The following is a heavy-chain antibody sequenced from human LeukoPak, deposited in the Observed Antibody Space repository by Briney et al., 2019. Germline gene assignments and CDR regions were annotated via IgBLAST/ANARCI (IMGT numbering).Heavy chain of an antibody. J-gene: IGHJ4*02. CDR1: GFTLSSFA. CDR3: AKASEYYGSGSYPIGGFY. Sequence: GGSLRLSCSASGFTLSSFAMHWVRQAPGKGLDYISSISSNGESTYYADSVKGRFTISRDNSKNTLYLQMNSLRAEDTAVYYCAKASEYYGSGSYPIGGFYWGQGTLVTVSS. CDR2: ISSNGEST. V-gene: IGHV3-64*04. D-gene: IGHD3-10*01.